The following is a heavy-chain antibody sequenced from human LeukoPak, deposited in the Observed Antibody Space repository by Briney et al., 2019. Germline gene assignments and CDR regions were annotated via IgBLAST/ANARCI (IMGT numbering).Heavy chain of an antibody. CDR1: GFTFSSYA. CDR3: AKGTTIFGVVTTLFDY. D-gene: IGHD3-3*01. Sequence: GGSLRLSCAASGFTFSSYAMSWVRQAPGKGLEWVSAISGSGGSTYYADSVKGRFTISRDNSKNTLYLQMNSLRAEDTAVYYCAKGTTIFGVVTTLFDYWGQGTLVTVSS. CDR2: ISGSGGST. V-gene: IGHV3-23*01. J-gene: IGHJ4*02.